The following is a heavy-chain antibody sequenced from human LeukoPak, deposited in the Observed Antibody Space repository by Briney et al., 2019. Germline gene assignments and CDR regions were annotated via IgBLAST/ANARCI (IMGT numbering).Heavy chain of an antibody. CDR2: IYYSGST. V-gene: IGHV4-39*07. Sequence: SETLSLTCTVSGGSISRSSYYWGWIRQPPGKGLEWIGSIYYSGSTYYNPSLKSRVTISVDTSKNQFSLKLSSVTAADTAVYYCARGGGSTSCYLTGGDRFLDYWGQGTLVTVSS. CDR1: GGSISRSSYY. D-gene: IGHD2-2*01. J-gene: IGHJ4*02. CDR3: ARGGGSTSCYLTGGDRFLDY.